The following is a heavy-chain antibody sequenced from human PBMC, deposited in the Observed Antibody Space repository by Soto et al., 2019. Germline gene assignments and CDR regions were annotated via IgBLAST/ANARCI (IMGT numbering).Heavy chain of an antibody. V-gene: IGHV4-39*01. CDR3: ARRGSNGGYLRSYDY. Sequence: SETLSLTCTVSGDSISRTRYYWVWIRQTPGRGLEWIGSIYFDGAAFYNPSLKSRVTLSVDTSRNQFSLNVNSVTAADTAIYYCARRGSNGGYLRSYDYWGQGSLVTVSS. CDR1: GDSISRTRYY. D-gene: IGHD3-22*01. CDR2: IYFDGAA. J-gene: IGHJ4*02.